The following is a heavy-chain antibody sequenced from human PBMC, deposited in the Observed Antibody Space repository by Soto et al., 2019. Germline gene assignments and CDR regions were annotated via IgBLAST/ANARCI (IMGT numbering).Heavy chain of an antibody. J-gene: IGHJ4*02. D-gene: IGHD2-21*02. CDR2: VNPSGGHT. V-gene: IGHV1-46*01. Sequence: QVQLMQSGAEVKKPGASVKVSCKASGDTFTDYYIHWVRQAPGQGLEWMGTVNPSGGHTTYAQHFMGRVNXPXXXTXCTRDMELTSLTSDGTAIYYWARGGHVVVVTAALDYWGEGPLVTVSS. CDR3: ARGGHVVVVTAALDY. CDR1: GDTFTDYY.